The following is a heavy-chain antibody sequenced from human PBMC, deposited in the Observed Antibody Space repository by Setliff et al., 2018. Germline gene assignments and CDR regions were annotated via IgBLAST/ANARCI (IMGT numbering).Heavy chain of an antibody. D-gene: IGHD3-3*01. CDR1: GYTFSNYG. J-gene: IGHJ6*01. Sequence: GASVKVSCKTSGYTFSNYGVSWVRQAPGQGLEWMGWISGYDGNTKYAQNLHGRVTMTTDTSTTTAYMELRSLRSDDTAEYYCARERIYDGLNYNGMDVWGQGTTVTVSS. V-gene: IGHV1-18*01. CDR3: ARERIYDGLNYNGMDV. CDR2: ISGYDGNT.